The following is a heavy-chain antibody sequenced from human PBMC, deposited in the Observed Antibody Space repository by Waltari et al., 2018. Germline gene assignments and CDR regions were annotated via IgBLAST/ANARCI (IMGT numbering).Heavy chain of an antibody. J-gene: IGHJ3*02. CDR1: GGSISSSSYY. Sequence: QLQLQESGPGLVKPSETLSLTCTVSGGSISSSSYYWGWIRQPPGKGLEWIANIYYSGSTYYNPSLKSRVTISVDTSKNQFSLKLSSVTAADAAVYYCARDAAREGFDIWGQGTMVTVSS. V-gene: IGHV4-39*07. CDR2: IYYSGST. CDR3: ARDAAREGFDI. D-gene: IGHD6-6*01.